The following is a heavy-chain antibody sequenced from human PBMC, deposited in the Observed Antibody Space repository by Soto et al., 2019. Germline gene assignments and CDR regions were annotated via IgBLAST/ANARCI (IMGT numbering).Heavy chain of an antibody. Sequence: EVQLVESGGGLVQPGGSLRLSCAASGFTFSSYAMHWVRQAPGKGLEYVSAITSNGGNTDYASSVKGRFTISRDNSKNTLYIQMGSLRAEDMDVYYCARRIPFGYGMDVWGQGTTVTVSS. V-gene: IGHV3-64*01. CDR3: ARRIPFGYGMDV. J-gene: IGHJ6*02. CDR2: ITSNGGNT. CDR1: GFTFSSYA. D-gene: IGHD2-21*01.